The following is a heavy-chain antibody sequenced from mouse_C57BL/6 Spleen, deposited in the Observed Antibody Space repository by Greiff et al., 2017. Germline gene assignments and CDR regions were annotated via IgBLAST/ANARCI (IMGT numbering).Heavy chain of an antibody. D-gene: IGHD2-4*01. CDR2: IHPNSGST. Sequence: QVQLKQPGAELVKPGASVKLSCKASGYTFTSYWMHWVKQRPGQGLEWIGMIHPNSGSTNYNEKFKSKATLTVDKSSSTAYMQLSSLTSEDSAVYYCARGIYYDYDDYAMDYWGQGTSVTVSS. CDR1: GYTFTSYW. CDR3: ARGIYYDYDDYAMDY. V-gene: IGHV1-64*01. J-gene: IGHJ4*01.